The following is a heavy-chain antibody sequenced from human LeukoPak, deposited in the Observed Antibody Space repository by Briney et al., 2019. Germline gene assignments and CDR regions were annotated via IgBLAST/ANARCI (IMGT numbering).Heavy chain of an antibody. J-gene: IGHJ4*02. CDR2: IYYTGSA. D-gene: IGHD3-3*01. CDR3: PKQPGRLRFPFDY. Sequence: SETLSLTCTVSGGSISSSGYFWGWIRQPPGKGLEWIASIYYTGSAYYNPSLKSRVTISVDTSKSQFSLKLSSVTAADTAVYYCPKQPGRLRFPFDYWGQGTLVTVSS. CDR1: GGSISSSGYF. V-gene: IGHV4-39*01.